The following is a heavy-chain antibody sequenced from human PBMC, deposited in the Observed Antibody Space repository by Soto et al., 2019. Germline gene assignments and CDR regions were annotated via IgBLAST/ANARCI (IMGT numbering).Heavy chain of an antibody. V-gene: IGHV3-48*01. CDR2: INSDSNTI. CDR3: ARRYGSGTWGWIDP. CDR1: GFTFSTYA. D-gene: IGHD3-10*01. J-gene: IGHJ5*02. Sequence: EVQLVESGGGLVQPGGSLRLSCEASGFTFSTYAMNWVRQDPGKGLEWISYINSDSNTIYYADSVKGRFTISRDNAKDSLYLQMNSLRAEDTAVYYCARRYGSGTWGWIDPWGQGTLVTVSS.